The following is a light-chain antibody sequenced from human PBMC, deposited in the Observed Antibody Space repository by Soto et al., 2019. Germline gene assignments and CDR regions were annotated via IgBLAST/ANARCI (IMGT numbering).Light chain of an antibody. V-gene: IGLV2-14*01. Sequence: QSALTQAASVSGSPGQSITISCTGTSSDLGGYNFVSWYQHHPGKAPKLMIYQVSNRPSGVSNRFSGSKPGNTASLTISGLQAEDEADYYCCSYTSSSPYVFGTGTKVTVL. J-gene: IGLJ1*01. CDR2: QVS. CDR3: CSYTSSSPYV. CDR1: SSDLGGYNF.